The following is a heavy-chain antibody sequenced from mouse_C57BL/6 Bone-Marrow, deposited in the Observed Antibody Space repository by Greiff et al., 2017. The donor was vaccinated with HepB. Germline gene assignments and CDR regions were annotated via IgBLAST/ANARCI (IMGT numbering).Heavy chain of an antibody. V-gene: IGHV1-54*01. J-gene: IGHJ4*01. CDR1: GYAFTNYL. CDR2: INPGSGGT. CDR3: ARFFYYYAMDY. Sequence: QVQLQQSGAELVRPGPSVKVSCKASGYAFTNYLIEWVKQRPGQGLEWIGVINPGSGGTNYNEKFKGKATLTADKSSSTAYMQLSSLTSEDSAVYFCARFFYYYAMDYWGQGTSVTVSS.